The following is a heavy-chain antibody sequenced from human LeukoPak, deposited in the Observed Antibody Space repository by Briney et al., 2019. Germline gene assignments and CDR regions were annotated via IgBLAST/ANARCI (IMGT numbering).Heavy chain of an antibody. CDR2: IIPILGIA. CDR3: AREERIAAKYVFEP. V-gene: IGHV1-69*04. J-gene: IGHJ5*02. Sequence: ASVKVSCKASGYTFTSYGISWVRQAPGQGLEWMGRIIPILGIANYAQKFQGRVTTTADKSASTAYMELSRLRSEDTAVYYCAREERIAAKYVFEPWGQGTLVTVSS. D-gene: IGHD6-13*01. CDR1: GYTFTSYG.